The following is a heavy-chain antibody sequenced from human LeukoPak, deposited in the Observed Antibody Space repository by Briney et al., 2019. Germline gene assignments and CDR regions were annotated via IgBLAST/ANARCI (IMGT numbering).Heavy chain of an antibody. CDR2: INPNSGGT. D-gene: IGHD5-18*01. V-gene: IGHV1-2*02. J-gene: IGHJ3*02. CDR3: ASWIQLSDDDAFDI. CDR1: GYTFTGYY. Sequence: ASVKVSCKASGYTFTGYYMHWMRQAPGQGLEWMGWINPNSGGTDYAQKFQGRVTMTRDTSISTAYMELSRLRSDDTAVYYCASWIQLSDDDAFDIWGQGTMVTVSS.